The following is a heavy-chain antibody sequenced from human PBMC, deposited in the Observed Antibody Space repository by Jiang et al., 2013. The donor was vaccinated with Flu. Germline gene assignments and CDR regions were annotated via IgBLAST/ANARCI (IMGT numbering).Heavy chain of an antibody. J-gene: IGHJ5*02. V-gene: IGHV3-23*01. D-gene: IGHD5-18*01. CDR3: AKAETGYSYGYNWFGP. CDR2: ISGSGGTT. CDR1: GFTFNTYA. Sequence: QLLESGGGLVQPGGSLRLSCAVSGFTFNTYALSWVRQAPGKGLEWVSTISGSGGTTYYADSVRGRYTISRDNSKNTLYLQMNSLRAEDTAMYYCAKAETGYSYGYNWFGPGAREPWSPSPQ.